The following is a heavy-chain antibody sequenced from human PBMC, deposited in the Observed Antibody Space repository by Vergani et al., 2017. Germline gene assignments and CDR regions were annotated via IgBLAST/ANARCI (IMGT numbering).Heavy chain of an antibody. D-gene: IGHD6-13*01. Sequence: VQLVQSGAEVKKPGASVKVSCKASGYTFTSYYMHWVRQAPGPGLEWMGIINPSVGSTSYAQKFQGRVTMTRDTSTSTVYMELSSLRSEDTAVYYCASPVGRAAAGMSTYYYYYYGMDVWGQGTTVTVSS. J-gene: IGHJ6*02. CDR2: INPSVGST. CDR1: GYTFTSYY. V-gene: IGHV1-46*01. CDR3: ASPVGRAAAGMSTYYYYYYGMDV.